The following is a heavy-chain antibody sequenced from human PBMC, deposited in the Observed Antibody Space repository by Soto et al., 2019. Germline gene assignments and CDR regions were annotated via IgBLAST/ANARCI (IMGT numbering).Heavy chain of an antibody. J-gene: IGHJ4*02. CDR1: GGSISSGDYY. V-gene: IGHV4-30-4*01. D-gene: IGHD3-22*01. CDR2: IYYSGST. CDR3: AGGFYDSSGYKRSFDY. Sequence: SETLSLTCTVSGGSISSGDYYWSWIRQPPGKGLEWIGYIYYSGSTYYNPSLKSRVTISVDTSKNQFSLKLSSVTAADTAVYYCAGGFYDSSGYKRSFDYWGQGTLVTVSS.